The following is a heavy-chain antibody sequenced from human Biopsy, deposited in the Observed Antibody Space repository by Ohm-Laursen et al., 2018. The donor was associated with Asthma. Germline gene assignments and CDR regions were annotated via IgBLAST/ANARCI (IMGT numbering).Heavy chain of an antibody. CDR1: GYTFTSYY. CDR3: ATGTGDYGDYPVY. CDR2: INPFGGSS. V-gene: IGHV1-46*01. J-gene: IGHJ4*02. D-gene: IGHD4-17*01. Sequence: GASVKVSCKASGYTFTSYYMHWVRQAPGHGLEWMGMINPFGGSSNFAQKFQGRLTMTRDTSTRTVYMELSSLRSEDTAVYYCATGTGDYGDYPVYWGQGTMVTVSS.